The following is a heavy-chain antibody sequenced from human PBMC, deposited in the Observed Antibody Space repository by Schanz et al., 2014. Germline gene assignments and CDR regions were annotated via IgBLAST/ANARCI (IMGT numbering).Heavy chain of an antibody. V-gene: IGHV3-21*01. CDR1: EFTFSSYK. CDR3: ARDLEGYDGGGGGFDP. CDR2: ISSSGSYI. J-gene: IGHJ5*02. D-gene: IGHD2-21*01. Sequence: EGQLVESGGGLVKPGGSLRLSCEASEFTFSSYKMNWVRQAPGKGLEWVSSISSSGSYIHYADSVKGRFTISRDNSKNTLYLQMNTLRAEDTAVYYCARDLEGYDGGGGGFDPWGQGTLVTVSS.